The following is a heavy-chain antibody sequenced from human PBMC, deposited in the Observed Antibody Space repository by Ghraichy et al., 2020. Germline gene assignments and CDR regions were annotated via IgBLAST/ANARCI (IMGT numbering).Heavy chain of an antibody. Sequence: SETLSLTCTVSGGSISSYYWSWIRQPPGKGLEWIGYIYYSGSTNYNPSLKSRVTISVDTSKNQFSLKLSSVTAADTAVYYCARRLDYYDSSGYYLWFDPWGQGTLVTVSS. D-gene: IGHD3-22*01. CDR3: ARRLDYYDSSGYYLWFDP. J-gene: IGHJ5*02. V-gene: IGHV4-59*08. CDR2: IYYSGST. CDR1: GGSISSYY.